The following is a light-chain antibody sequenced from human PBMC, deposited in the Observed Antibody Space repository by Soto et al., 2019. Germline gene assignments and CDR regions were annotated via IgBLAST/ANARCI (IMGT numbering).Light chain of an antibody. J-gene: IGLJ2*01. CDR1: SSDIRDSNY. CDR3: GSKAGSDKHVV. V-gene: IGLV2-8*01. CDR2: EVT. Sequence: QSALSQPPSASGSPGPSVTISCSGISSDIRDSNYVSWYQQHPGKAPKLVVSEVTKRPSGVPDRFSGSRSGTTAFLTISGLQTEDEADYYCGSKAGSDKHVVFGGGTKLTVL.